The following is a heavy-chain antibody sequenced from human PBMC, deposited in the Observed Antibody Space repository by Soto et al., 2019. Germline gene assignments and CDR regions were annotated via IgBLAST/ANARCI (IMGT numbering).Heavy chain of an antibody. CDR1: GFSLSNARMG. D-gene: IGHD1-20*01. V-gene: IGHV2-26*01. J-gene: IGHJ4*02. CDR3: ARIILPIPGTYYFDY. CDR2: IFSNDEK. Sequence: QVTLKESGPVLVKPTETLTLTCTVSGFSLSNARMGVSWIRQPPGKALEWLAHIFSNDEKSYSTSLKSRLTISKDTSKSQVVLTMTNMDPVDTATYYCARIILPIPGTYYFDYWGQGTLVTVSS.